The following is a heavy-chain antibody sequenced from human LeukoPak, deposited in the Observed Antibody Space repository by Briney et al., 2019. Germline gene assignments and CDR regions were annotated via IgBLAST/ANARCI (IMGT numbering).Heavy chain of an antibody. V-gene: IGHV3-23*01. D-gene: IGHD4/OR15-4a*01. CDR3: AKDPGAGDI. CDR1: GFTFTSNA. Sequence: GGSLRLSCAASGFTFTSNAMSWVRQAPGKGLGWVSAISGGGRSTYHADSVKGRFTISRDNSKNELYLQVHSLRAEDTAEYYCAKDPGAGDIWGQGTMVTVSS. CDR2: ISGGGRST. J-gene: IGHJ3*02.